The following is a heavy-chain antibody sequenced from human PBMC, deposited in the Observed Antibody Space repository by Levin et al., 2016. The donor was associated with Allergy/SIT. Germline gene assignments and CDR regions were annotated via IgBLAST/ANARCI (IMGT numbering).Heavy chain of an antibody. CDR3: ARRVGYGDEKFDY. J-gene: IGHJ4*02. Sequence: VRQMPGKGLEWVGNIYYSGNTYYNPSLKSRVAISLDTAKNQLSLRLTSVTAADTATYYCARRVGYGDEKFDYWGQGTLVTVSS. CDR2: IYYSGNT. V-gene: IGHV4-39*01. D-gene: IGHD4-17*01.